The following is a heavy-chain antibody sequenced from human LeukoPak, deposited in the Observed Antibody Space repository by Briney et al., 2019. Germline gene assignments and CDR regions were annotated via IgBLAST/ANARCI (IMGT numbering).Heavy chain of an antibody. CDR1: GFSFSASW. CDR2: IKEDGSQK. J-gene: IGHJ4*02. D-gene: IGHD3-16*01. V-gene: IGHV3-7*05. Sequence: GGSLRLSCAASGFSFSASWMTWVRQPPGKGLEWVANIKEDGSQKYYVDSVKGRFTVSRDNAKSALYLQMSSLRAEDTAVYYCATGGAVPATRGQGTLVTVSS. CDR3: ATGGAVPAT.